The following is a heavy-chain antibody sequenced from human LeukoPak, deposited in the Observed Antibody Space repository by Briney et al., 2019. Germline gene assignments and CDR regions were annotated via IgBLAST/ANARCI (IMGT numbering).Heavy chain of an antibody. CDR2: ISAYNGNT. J-gene: IGHJ3*02. D-gene: IGHD3-3*01. CDR1: GYTFTSYG. CDR3: ARHGGITIFGVAQTGGAFDI. Sequence: GASVKVSCKASGYTFTSYGISWVRQAPGQGLEWMGWISAYNGNTNYAQKLQGRVTMTTDTSTSTAYMELSSLRSEDTAVYYCARHGGITIFGVAQTGGAFDIWGQGTMVTVSS. V-gene: IGHV1-18*01.